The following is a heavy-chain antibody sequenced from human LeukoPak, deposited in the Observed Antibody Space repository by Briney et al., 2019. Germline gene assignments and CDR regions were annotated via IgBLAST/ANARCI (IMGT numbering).Heavy chain of an antibody. CDR2: IYSGGAT. CDR3: ARDRYYYGSGSFDY. D-gene: IGHD3-10*01. Sequence: GGSLRLSCSGSGFTFSNYWMNWVRQAPGKGLEWVSVIYSGGATYYADSVKGRFTISRDNSKNTLYLQMNSLRAEDTAVYYCARDRYYYGSGSFDYWGQGTLVTVSS. CDR1: GFTFSNYW. J-gene: IGHJ4*02. V-gene: IGHV3-66*01.